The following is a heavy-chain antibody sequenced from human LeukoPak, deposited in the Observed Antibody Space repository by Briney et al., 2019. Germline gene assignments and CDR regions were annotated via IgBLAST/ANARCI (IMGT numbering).Heavy chain of an antibody. Sequence: ASVKVSCKASGHTFTSYGISWVRQAPGQGLEWMGIINPSGGSTNYAQKFQGRVTMTRDMSTSTVYMELSSLRSEDTAMYYCARALPHRRLMDTTMEQHWFDPWGQGTLVTVSS. CDR2: INPSGGST. CDR3: ARALPHRRLMDTTMEQHWFDP. CDR1: GHTFTSYG. D-gene: IGHD5-18*01. V-gene: IGHV1-46*01. J-gene: IGHJ5*02.